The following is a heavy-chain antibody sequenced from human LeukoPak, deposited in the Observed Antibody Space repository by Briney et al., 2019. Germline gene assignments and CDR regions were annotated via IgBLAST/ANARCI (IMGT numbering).Heavy chain of an antibody. CDR1: GFTFSSYW. V-gene: IGHV3-48*01. J-gene: IGHJ5*02. Sequence: GGSLRLSCAASGFTFSSYWMNWVRQAPGKGLEWVSYISSSSSTIYYADSVKGRFTISRDNAKNSLYLQMNSLRAEDTAVYYCAREYSSSWYNWFDPWGQGTLVTVSS. D-gene: IGHD6-13*01. CDR2: ISSSSSTI. CDR3: AREYSSSWYNWFDP.